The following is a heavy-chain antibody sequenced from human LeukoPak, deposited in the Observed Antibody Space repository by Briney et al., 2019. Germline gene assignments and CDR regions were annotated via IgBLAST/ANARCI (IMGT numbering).Heavy chain of an antibody. CDR3: ARGGRYYDSSGYLALVRPGPNFDY. J-gene: IGHJ4*02. D-gene: IGHD3-22*01. CDR2: INHSGST. CDR1: GGSFSGYY. Sequence: SETLSLTCAVYGGSFSGYYWSWLRQPPGKGLEWIGEINHSGSTNYNPSLKSRVTISVDTSKNQFSLKLSSVTAADTAVYYRARGGRYYDSSGYLALVRPGPNFDYWCQGTLVTVSS. V-gene: IGHV4-34*01.